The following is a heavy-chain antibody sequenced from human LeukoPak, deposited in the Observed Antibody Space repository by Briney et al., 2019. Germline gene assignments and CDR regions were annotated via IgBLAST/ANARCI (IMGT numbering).Heavy chain of an antibody. CDR3: ARGSPPKIVVVVAAAADAFDI. CDR1: GFTFSSYG. J-gene: IGHJ3*02. D-gene: IGHD2-15*01. Sequence: PGRSLRLSCAASGFTFSSYGMHWVRQAPGKGLEWVAVIWYDGSNKYYADSVKGRFTISRDNSKNTLYLQMNSLRAEDTAVYYCARGSPPKIVVVVAAAADAFDIWGQGTMVTVSS. V-gene: IGHV3-33*01. CDR2: IWYDGSNK.